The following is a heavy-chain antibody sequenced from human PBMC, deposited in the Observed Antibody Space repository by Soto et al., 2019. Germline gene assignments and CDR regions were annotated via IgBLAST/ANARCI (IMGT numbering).Heavy chain of an antibody. V-gene: IGHV4-59*01. CDR1: GGSISSYY. CDR3: ARDLWRVKYYYGSGTSSNWFDP. Sequence: QVQLQESGPGLVKPSETLSLTCTVSGGSISSYYWSWIRQPPGKGLEWIGYIYYSGSTNYNTSLKSRVTISVDTSKNQFCLKLSSVTAADTAVYYCARDLWRVKYYYGSGTSSNWFDPWGQGTLVTVSS. CDR2: IYYSGST. J-gene: IGHJ5*02. D-gene: IGHD3-10*01.